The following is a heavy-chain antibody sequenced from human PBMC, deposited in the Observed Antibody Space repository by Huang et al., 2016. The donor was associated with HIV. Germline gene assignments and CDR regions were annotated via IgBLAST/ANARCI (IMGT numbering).Heavy chain of an antibody. CDR2: ITHNGKI. J-gene: IGHJ4*02. D-gene: IGHD3-10*01. Sequence: WIRPFPETGLEWIGDITHNGKIIYNPSLSARVTMSTDTSKNHFSLHLTSVTAADTALYYCARGFNYYASDNLGVYYFDSWGLGTLVTVSP. CDR3: ARGFNYYASDNLGVYYFDS. V-gene: IGHV4-34*01.